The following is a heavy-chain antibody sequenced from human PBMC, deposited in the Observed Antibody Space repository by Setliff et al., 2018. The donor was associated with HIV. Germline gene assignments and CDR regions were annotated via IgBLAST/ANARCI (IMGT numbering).Heavy chain of an antibody. CDR1: GGSIDTYY. V-gene: IGHV4-59*01. CDR3: VRVGANYGGPDY. CDR2: VYYTGST. J-gene: IGHJ4*02. Sequence: SETLSLTCTVSGGSIDTYYWSWVRQPPGKGLECIGYVYYTGSTNYNPSFKSRVTISIDTSRNQFSLNLTSVTAADTAVYYCVRVGANYGGPDYWGQGTLVTVSS. D-gene: IGHD4-17*01.